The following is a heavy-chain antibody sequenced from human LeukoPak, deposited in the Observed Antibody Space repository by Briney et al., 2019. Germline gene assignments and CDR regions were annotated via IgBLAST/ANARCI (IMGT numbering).Heavy chain of an antibody. D-gene: IGHD3-9*01. CDR2: INHSGST. J-gene: IGHJ6*01. Sequence: KTSETLSLTCAVYGGSFSGYYWSWIRQPPGKGLEWIGEINHSGSTNYNPSLKSRVTISVDTSKNQFSLKLSSVTAADTAVYYCASSPRGLRYFVFSGIDVWGKGPRSPSPQ. CDR3: ASSPRGLRYFVFSGIDV. CDR1: GGSFSGYY. V-gene: IGHV4-34*01.